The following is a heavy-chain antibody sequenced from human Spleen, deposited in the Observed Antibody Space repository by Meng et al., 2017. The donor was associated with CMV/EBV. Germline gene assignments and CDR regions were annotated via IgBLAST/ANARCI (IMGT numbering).Heavy chain of an antibody. V-gene: IGHV3-48*04. Sequence: GESLKISCAASGFTFSSYAMHWVRQAPGKGLEWVSYISSGSSTIYYADSVKGRFTISRDNAKKSLYLQMNSLRADDTAVYYCASPTSLDIVVVPAALHYYYAMDVWGQGTTVTVSS. J-gene: IGHJ6*02. CDR2: ISSGSSTI. D-gene: IGHD2-2*01. CDR1: GFTFSSYA. CDR3: ASPTSLDIVVVPAALHYYYAMDV.